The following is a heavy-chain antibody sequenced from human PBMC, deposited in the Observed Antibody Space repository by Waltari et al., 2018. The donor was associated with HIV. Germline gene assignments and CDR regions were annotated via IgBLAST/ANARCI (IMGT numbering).Heavy chain of an antibody. J-gene: IGHJ6*02. D-gene: IGHD5-18*01. CDR2: ISYDGSNN. CDR3: AKPAAMASYGMDV. Sequence: QVQLVESGGGVVQPGRSLRLSCAASGFTFSRYGMHWVRQAPGKGLEGEAVISYDGSNNYYADSVKGRFTISRDNAKNTLYLQMNSLRAEDTAVYYCAKPAAMASYGMDVWGQGTTVTVSS. V-gene: IGHV3-30*18. CDR1: GFTFSRYG.